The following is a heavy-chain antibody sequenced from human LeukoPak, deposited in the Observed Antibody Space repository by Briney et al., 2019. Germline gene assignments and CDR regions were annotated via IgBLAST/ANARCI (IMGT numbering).Heavy chain of an antibody. D-gene: IGHD2-2*01. V-gene: IGHV3-21*01. J-gene: IGHJ3*02. CDR2: ISSSSSYI. CDR1: GFTFSSYS. CDR3: ARDSRWGAFDT. Sequence: KAGGSLRLSYAASGFTFSSYSMNWVRQAPGKGLEWVSSISSSSSYIYYADSVKGRFTISRDNAKNSLYLQMNSLRAEDTAVYYCARDSRWGAFDTWGQGTMVIVSS.